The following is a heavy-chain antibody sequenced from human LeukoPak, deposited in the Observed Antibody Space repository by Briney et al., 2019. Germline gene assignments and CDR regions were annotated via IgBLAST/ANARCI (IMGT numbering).Heavy chain of an antibody. Sequence: GGSLRLSCAASGFTFSSYAMSWVRQAPGKGLEWVSTVIGSGGSTYYADSVKGRFTISRDNSKNTLYLQMNSLRAEDTAVYYCAKGSTVTTLYYFDYWGQGTLVTVSS. J-gene: IGHJ4*02. CDR3: AKGSTVTTLYYFDY. D-gene: IGHD4-17*01. CDR2: VIGSGGST. CDR1: GFTFSSYA. V-gene: IGHV3-23*01.